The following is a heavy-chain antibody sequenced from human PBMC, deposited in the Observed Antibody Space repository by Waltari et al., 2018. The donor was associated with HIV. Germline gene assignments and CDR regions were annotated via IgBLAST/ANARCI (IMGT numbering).Heavy chain of an antibody. CDR1: GGSFSGYY. CDR2: INHSGST. Sequence: QVQLQQWGAGLLKPSETLSLPCAVYGGSFSGYYWSWIRQPPGKGLEWIGEINHSGSTNYNPSLKSRVTISVDTSKNQFSLKLSSVTAADTAVYYCARGVMYYFDYWGQGTLVTVSS. J-gene: IGHJ4*02. CDR3: ARGVMYYFDY. V-gene: IGHV4-34*01.